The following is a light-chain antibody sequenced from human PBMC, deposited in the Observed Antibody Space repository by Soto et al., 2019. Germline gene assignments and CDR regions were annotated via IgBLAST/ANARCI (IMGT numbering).Light chain of an antibody. V-gene: IGKV1-5*01. CDR2: DAS. CDR3: QQYETFSGT. CDR1: QSFSGT. Sequence: DIQMTQSPSTLSASVGDRVTITCRASQSFSGTLAWYQQKPGRAPRLLIYDASSLERGVPSRFSGSGSGTKFTLTIASLQPDDFATYYCQQYETFSGTFGPGTKVDIK. J-gene: IGKJ1*01.